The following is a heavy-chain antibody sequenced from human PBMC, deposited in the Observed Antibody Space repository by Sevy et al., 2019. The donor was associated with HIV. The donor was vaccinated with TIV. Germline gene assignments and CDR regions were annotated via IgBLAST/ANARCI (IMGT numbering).Heavy chain of an antibody. CDR1: GFTFSSYA. Sequence: GGSLRLSCAASGFTFSSYAMHWVRQAPGKGLEWVAVISYDGSNKYYADAVKGRFTISRENSKNTPYLQMNSLRAEDSAVYYCARALRGGWLQLLGWFDPWGQGTLVTVSS. CDR2: ISYDGSNK. D-gene: IGHD5-12*01. J-gene: IGHJ5*02. V-gene: IGHV3-30-3*01. CDR3: ARALRGGWLQLLGWFDP.